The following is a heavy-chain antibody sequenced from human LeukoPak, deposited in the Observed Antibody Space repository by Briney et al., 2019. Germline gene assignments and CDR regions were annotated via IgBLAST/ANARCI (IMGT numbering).Heavy chain of an antibody. Sequence: SETLSLTCTVSSRSISSYYWSWIRQPPGKGLEWIGYIFYSGSTNYNPSLKSRVTISVDTSKNQVSLKLRSVTAADTAVYYCARTNPSFDYWGQGTLVTVSS. CDR1: SRSISSYY. CDR2: IFYSGST. V-gene: IGHV4-59*08. J-gene: IGHJ4*02. CDR3: ARTNPSFDY.